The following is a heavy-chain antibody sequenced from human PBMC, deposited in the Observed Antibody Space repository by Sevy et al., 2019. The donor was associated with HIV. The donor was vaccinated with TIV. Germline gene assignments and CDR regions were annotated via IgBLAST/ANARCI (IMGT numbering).Heavy chain of an antibody. CDR3: AKDFTGYNGMDV. V-gene: IGHV3-30*18. CDR2: ISYHGRDK. Sequence: GGSLRLSCVVSGITFSTSGMHWVRQPPGKGLEWVAVISYHGRDKFYADSVKGRSTISRDNSKNILYLQMISLRAEDTAVYYCAKDFTGYNGMDVWGQGTMVTVSS. CDR1: GITFSTSG. D-gene: IGHD3-9*01. J-gene: IGHJ6*02.